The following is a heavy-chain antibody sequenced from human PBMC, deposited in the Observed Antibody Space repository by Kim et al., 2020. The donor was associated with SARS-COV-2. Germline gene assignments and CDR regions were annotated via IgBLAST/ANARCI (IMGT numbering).Heavy chain of an antibody. Sequence: LKSRVTISVDTSKNQFSLKLSSVTAADTAVYYCARGPDNTYYYGSGIIDYWGQGTLVTVSS. J-gene: IGHJ4*02. CDR3: ARGPDNTYYYGSGIIDY. V-gene: IGHV4-39*07. D-gene: IGHD3-10*01.